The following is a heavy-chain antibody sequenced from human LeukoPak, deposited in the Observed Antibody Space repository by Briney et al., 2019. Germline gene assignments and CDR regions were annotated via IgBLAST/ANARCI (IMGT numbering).Heavy chain of an antibody. Sequence: PSETLSLTCSVSGGSISSYYWNWIRQTPTKGLEWIGYIYYSGSSAYNPSFKSRVNISVDSSKNQFSLQCSSLTAADTAVYYCARGEWSGLKDGFNIWGPGTMVTVSS. CDR1: GGSISSYY. J-gene: IGHJ3*02. V-gene: IGHV4-59*01. D-gene: IGHD3-3*01. CDR2: IYYSGSS. CDR3: ARGEWSGLKDGFNI.